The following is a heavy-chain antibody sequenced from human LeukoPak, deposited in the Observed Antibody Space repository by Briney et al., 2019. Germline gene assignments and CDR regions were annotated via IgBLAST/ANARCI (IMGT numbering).Heavy chain of an antibody. J-gene: IGHJ4*02. CDR1: GGSISSSSYY. V-gene: IGHV4-39*07. CDR3: ASVLYYGSGSYRDY. Sequence: SETLSLTCTVSGGSISSSSYYWGWIRQPPGKGLEWIGSIYYSGSTYYNPSLKSRVTISVDTSKNQFSLKLSSVTAADTAVYYCASVLYYGSGSYRDYWGQGTLVTVSS. CDR2: IYYSGST. D-gene: IGHD3-10*01.